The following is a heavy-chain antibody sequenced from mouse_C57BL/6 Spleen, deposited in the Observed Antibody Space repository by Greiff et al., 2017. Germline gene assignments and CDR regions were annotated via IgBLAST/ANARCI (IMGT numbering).Heavy chain of an antibody. CDR1: GYSITSGYY. CDR3: ARGTTGYAMDY. J-gene: IGHJ4*01. D-gene: IGHD1-1*01. CDR2: ISYDGSN. Sequence: EVKVEESGPGLVKPSQSLSLTCSVTGYSITSGYYWNWIRQFPGNKLEWMGYISYDGSNNYNPSLKNRISITRDTSKNQFFLKLNSVTTEDTATYYGARGTTGYAMDYWGQGTSVTVSS. V-gene: IGHV3-6*01.